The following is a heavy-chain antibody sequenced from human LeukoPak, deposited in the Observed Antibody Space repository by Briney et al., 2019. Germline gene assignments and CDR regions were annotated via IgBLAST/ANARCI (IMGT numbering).Heavy chain of an antibody. CDR2: IRYDGSNK. V-gene: IGHV3-30*02. Sequence: GSLRLSCAASGFTFSSNGMHWVRQAPGKGLEWVAFIRYDGSNKYYADSVKGRFTISRDNSKNTLYLQMNSLRAEDTAAYYCARRLGNSYYYYYYMDVWGKGTTVTVSS. D-gene: IGHD7-27*01. CDR1: GFTFSSNG. CDR3: ARRLGNSYYYYYYMDV. J-gene: IGHJ6*03.